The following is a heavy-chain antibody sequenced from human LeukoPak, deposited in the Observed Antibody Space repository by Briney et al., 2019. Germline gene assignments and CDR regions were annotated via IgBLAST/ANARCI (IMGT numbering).Heavy chain of an antibody. CDR3: AKGGYSSSWSYYFDY. D-gene: IGHD6-13*01. V-gene: IGHV3-23*01. J-gene: IGHJ4*02. CDR1: GFTFSSYA. CDR2: ISGSGGST. Sequence: GSLRLSCAASGFTFSSYAMGWVRQAPGKGLEWVSAISGSGGSTYYADSVKGRFTISRDNSKNTLYLQMNSLRAEDTAVYYCAKGGYSSSWSYYFDYWGQGTLVTVSS.